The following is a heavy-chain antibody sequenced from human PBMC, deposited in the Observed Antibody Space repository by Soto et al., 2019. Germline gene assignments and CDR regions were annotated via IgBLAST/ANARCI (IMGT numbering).Heavy chain of an antibody. CDR2: INHSGST. D-gene: IGHD3-9*01. Sequence: SETLSLTCAVYGGSFRGYYWSWIRQPPGKGLEWIGEINHSGSTNYNPSLKSRVTISVDTSKNQFSLKLSSVTAADTAVYYCARGRDILTGYYRSPLRGYFDYWGQGTLVTVS. CDR3: ARGRDILTGYYRSPLRGYFDY. CDR1: GGSFRGYY. J-gene: IGHJ4*02. V-gene: IGHV4-34*01.